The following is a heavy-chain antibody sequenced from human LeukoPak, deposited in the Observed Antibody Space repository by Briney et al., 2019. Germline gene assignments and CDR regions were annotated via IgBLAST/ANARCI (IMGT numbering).Heavy chain of an antibody. V-gene: IGHV1-18*01. J-gene: IGHJ4*02. Sequence: ASVKVSCKASGYSFDSYGISWVRQARGQGLEWMGWISAYTGDTDSSQRFQGRVTMTMDRSTKTVYMELRSLTSDDTGVYYCARADSSGYADDYWGQGTLVTVSS. CDR1: GYSFDSYG. D-gene: IGHD3-22*01. CDR2: ISAYTGDT. CDR3: ARADSSGYADDY.